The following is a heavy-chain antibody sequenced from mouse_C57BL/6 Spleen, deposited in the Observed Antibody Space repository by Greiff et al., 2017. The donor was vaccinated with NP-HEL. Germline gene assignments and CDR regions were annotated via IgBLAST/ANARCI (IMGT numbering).Heavy chain of an antibody. D-gene: IGHD2-3*01. CDR2: IDPENGDT. CDR3: TTYSFYDGYRDY. J-gene: IGHJ2*01. Sequence: DVQLQESGAELVRPGASVKLSCTASGFNIKDDYMHWVKQRPEQGLEWIGWIDPENGDTEYASKFQGKATITADTSSNTAYLQLSSLTSEDTAVYYCTTYSFYDGYRDYWGQGTTLTVSS. CDR1: GFNIKDDY. V-gene: IGHV14-4*01.